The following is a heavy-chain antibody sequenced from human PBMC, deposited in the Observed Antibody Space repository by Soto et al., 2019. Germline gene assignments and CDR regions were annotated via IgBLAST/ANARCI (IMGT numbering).Heavy chain of an antibody. CDR2: IIPMLTVR. J-gene: IGHJ3*01. D-gene: IGHD2-2*01. V-gene: IGHV1-69*02. CDR1: GGTFSTYT. Sequence: QVHLVQSGAEVKKPGSSVKVSCKAAGGTFSTYTLIWVRQAPGQGLEWMGRIIPMLTVRNSAQKFQGRVTLTADKSTSTAFMELPSLRSDDTAVYYCSIGSWSAETFDVWGHGTMVTVSS. CDR3: SIGSWSAETFDV.